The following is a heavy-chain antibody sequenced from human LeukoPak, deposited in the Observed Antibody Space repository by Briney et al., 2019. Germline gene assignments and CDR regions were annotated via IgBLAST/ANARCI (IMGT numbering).Heavy chain of an antibody. V-gene: IGHV4-4*07. Sequence: SETLSLTCSVSGGSISSYYWSWIRQPAGKALEWIGRMYTSGTTNYSPSLKSRVTMSVDTSKNQISLKLSCVTAADTALYYCARGSREMATIFDFWGQGTLVTVSS. J-gene: IGHJ4*02. D-gene: IGHD5-24*01. CDR1: GGSISSYY. CDR2: MYTSGTT. CDR3: ARGSREMATIFDF.